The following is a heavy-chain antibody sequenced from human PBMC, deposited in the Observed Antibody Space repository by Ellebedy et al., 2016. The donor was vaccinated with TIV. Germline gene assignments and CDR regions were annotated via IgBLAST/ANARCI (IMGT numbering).Heavy chain of an antibody. CDR3: ARWDGSSGSFQGPYDY. CDR2: ISPILNIV. CDR1: GGTFSHYA. Sequence: AASVKVSCKASGGTFSHYAINWVRQAPGQGLEWMGRISPILNIVDYAQNFQGRVTFTADKSTGTAYMEVSSLRSGDTAVYYCARWDGSSGSFQGPYDYWGQGTLVAVSS. J-gene: IGHJ4*02. D-gene: IGHD1-26*01. V-gene: IGHV1-69*04.